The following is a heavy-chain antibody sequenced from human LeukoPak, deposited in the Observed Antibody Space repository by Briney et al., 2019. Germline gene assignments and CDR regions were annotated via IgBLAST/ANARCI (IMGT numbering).Heavy chain of an antibody. D-gene: IGHD5-24*01. CDR3: ARARMALPPPDPEDYGMDV. V-gene: IGHV3-21*01. Sequence: GGSLRLSCAASGFAFSSYSMNWVRRAPGKGLEWVSSISSSSSYIYYADSVKGRFTISRDNAKNSLSLQMNSLRAEDTAVYYCARARMALPPPDPEDYGMDVWGQGTTVTVSS. J-gene: IGHJ6*02. CDR1: GFAFSSYS. CDR2: ISSSSSYI.